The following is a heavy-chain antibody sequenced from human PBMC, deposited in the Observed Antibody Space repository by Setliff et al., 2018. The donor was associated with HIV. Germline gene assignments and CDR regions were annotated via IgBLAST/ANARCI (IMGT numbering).Heavy chain of an antibody. Sequence: GGSLRLSCSASGFTFSSYTMSWVRQAPGKGLEWVSSISTSGSNIYYADSLKGRFTISRDNAKNTLYLQMNSLRAEDTAVYYCARDRSPTYYYDSSGYHTYYYYGMDVWGQGTTVTVSS. CDR2: ISTSGSNI. D-gene: IGHD3-22*01. CDR1: GFTFSSYT. J-gene: IGHJ6*02. V-gene: IGHV3-21*01. CDR3: ARDRSPTYYYDSSGYHTYYYYGMDV.